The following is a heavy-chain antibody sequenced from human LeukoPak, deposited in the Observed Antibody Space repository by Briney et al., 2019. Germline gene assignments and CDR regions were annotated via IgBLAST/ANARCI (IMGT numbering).Heavy chain of an antibody. Sequence: GGSLRLSCAASGFTFSTFWVNWVRQTPGKGLEWVANIKQDGSEKYYVDSVKGRFIISRDNAKNSLYLQMNSLRDEDTAVYYCARSSGWIIDFWGQGTLVTVSS. CDR3: ARSSGWIIDF. V-gene: IGHV3-7*01. D-gene: IGHD6-19*01. J-gene: IGHJ4*02. CDR1: GFTFSTFW. CDR2: IKQDGSEK.